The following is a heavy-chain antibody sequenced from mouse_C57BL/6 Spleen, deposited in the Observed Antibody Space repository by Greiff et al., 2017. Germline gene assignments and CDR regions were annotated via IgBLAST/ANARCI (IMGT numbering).Heavy chain of an antibody. V-gene: IGHV5-17*01. Sequence: EVKLMESGGGLVKPGGSLQLSCAASGFTFSDYGMHWVRQAPEKGLEWVAYISSGSSTIYYADTVKGRFTISRDNAKNTLFRQMTSLRSEDTAMYYCASGSSSYWYFDVWGTGTTVTVSS. CDR1: GFTFSDYG. CDR2: ISSGSSTI. CDR3: ASGSSSYWYFDV. J-gene: IGHJ1*03. D-gene: IGHD1-1*01.